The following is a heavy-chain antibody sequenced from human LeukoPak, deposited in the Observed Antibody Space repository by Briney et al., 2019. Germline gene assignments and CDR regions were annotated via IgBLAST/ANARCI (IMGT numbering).Heavy chain of an antibody. J-gene: IGHJ5*02. CDR3: ARGVYVWWELHRNWFDP. CDR2: INPSGGST. CDR1: GYTFTNYY. Sequence: ASVKVSCKASGYTFTNYYMHWVRQAPGQGLEWMGIINPSGGSTSFAQKFQGRVIMTRDTSTSTVYMELSRLRSEDTAVYYCARGVYVWWELHRNWFDPWGQGTLVTVSS. D-gene: IGHD1-26*01. V-gene: IGHV1-46*01.